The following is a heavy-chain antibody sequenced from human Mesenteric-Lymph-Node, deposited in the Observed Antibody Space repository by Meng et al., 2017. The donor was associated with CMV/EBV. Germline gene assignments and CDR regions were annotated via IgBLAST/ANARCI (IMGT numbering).Heavy chain of an antibody. CDR2: INWNGGST. CDR3: VKDVGNTGWYHYFDH. Sequence: GESLKISCAASGFTFDDYGMSWVRQAPGKGLEWVSGINWNGGSTGYADSVKGRFTISRDNAKNSLYLQMNGLRPEDTAFYYCVKDVGNTGWYHYFDHWGQGALVTVSS. D-gene: IGHD6-19*01. V-gene: IGHV3-20*04. CDR1: GFTFDDYG. J-gene: IGHJ4*02.